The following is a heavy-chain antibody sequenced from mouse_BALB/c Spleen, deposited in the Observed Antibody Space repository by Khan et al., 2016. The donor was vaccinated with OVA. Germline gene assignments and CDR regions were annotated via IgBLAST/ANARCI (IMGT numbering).Heavy chain of an antibody. CDR3: ERSYDGAWFTY. Sequence: QVQLQQPGPELVKPGASVKMSCKASGYTFSDYVISWVKLRTGQGLEWIGEIYPGSGSTYYNEKFKGKATLTADKPSSTAYMQLSSLTSEDSAVYFCERSYDGAWFTYWGQGTLVTVS. CDR1: GYTFSDYV. V-gene: IGHV1-77*01. J-gene: IGHJ3*01. D-gene: IGHD1-1*01. CDR2: IYPGSGST.